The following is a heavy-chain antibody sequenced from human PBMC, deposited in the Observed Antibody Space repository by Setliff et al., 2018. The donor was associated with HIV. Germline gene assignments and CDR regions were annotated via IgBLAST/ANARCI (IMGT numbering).Heavy chain of an antibody. CDR1: GFTFSSHW. D-gene: IGHD1-1*01. V-gene: IGHV3-7*03. CDR3: AREAYRLPWIDN. J-gene: IGHJ4*02. CDR2: IKQDESEK. Sequence: QPGGSLRLSCAASGFTFSSHWMSWVRQAPGKGLEWVANIKQDESEKWYADSVKGRFTISRDNTKNSLYLQINSLSAEDTAVYYCAREAYRLPWIDNWGQGTLVTVSS.